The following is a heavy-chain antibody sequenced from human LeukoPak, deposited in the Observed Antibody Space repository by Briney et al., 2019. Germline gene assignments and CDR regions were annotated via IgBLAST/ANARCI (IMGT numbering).Heavy chain of an antibody. CDR3: ARGYGVVVVAAEFDY. D-gene: IGHD2-15*01. CDR1: GYTFTGYY. V-gene: IGHV1-69*04. J-gene: IGHJ4*02. CDR2: IIPILGIA. Sequence: GASVKVSCKASGYTFTGYYMHWVRQAPGQGLEWMGRIIPILGIANYAQKFQGRVTITADKSTGTAYMELSSLRSEDTAVYYCARGYGVVVVAAEFDYWGQGTLVTVSS.